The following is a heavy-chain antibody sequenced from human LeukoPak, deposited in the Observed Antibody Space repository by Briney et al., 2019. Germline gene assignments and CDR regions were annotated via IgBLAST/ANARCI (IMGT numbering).Heavy chain of an antibody. J-gene: IGHJ4*02. CDR1: GFTFSSYW. CDR2: IKQDGSEK. CDR3: AKVVRDGYNYGGLTFDY. V-gene: IGHV3-7*01. D-gene: IGHD5-24*01. Sequence: TGGSLRLSCAASGFTFSSYWMSWVRQPPGKGLEWVANIKQDGSEKYYVDSVKGRFTISRDNSKNTLYLQMNSLRAEDTAVYYCAKVVRDGYNYGGLTFDYWGQGTLVTVSS.